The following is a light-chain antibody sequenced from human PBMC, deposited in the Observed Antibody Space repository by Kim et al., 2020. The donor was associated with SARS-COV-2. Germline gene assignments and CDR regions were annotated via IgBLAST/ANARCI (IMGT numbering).Light chain of an antibody. CDR1: SSNIGAGYD. CDR2: GNS. J-gene: IGLJ1*01. Sequence: QSVLTQPPSVSGAPGHRVPISCTGSSSNIGAGYDVHWYQQLPGTAPKLLIYGNSNRPSGVPDRFSGSKSGTSASLAITGLQAEDEADYYCQSYDSSLSALYVLGTGTKVTVL. V-gene: IGLV1-40*01. CDR3: QSYDSSLSALYV.